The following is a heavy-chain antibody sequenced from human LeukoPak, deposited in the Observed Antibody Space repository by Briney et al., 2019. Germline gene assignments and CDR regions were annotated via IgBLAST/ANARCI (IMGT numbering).Heavy chain of an antibody. CDR3: ARVRYGSGLEIDY. Sequence: PSETLSLTCTVSGGSISSSSYYWGWIRQPPGKGLEWIGSIYYSGSTYYSPSLKSRVTISVDTSKNQFSLKLSSVTAADTAVYYCARVRYGSGLEIDYWGQGTLVTVSS. J-gene: IGHJ4*02. V-gene: IGHV4-39*01. CDR2: IYYSGST. CDR1: GGSISSSSYY. D-gene: IGHD3-10*01.